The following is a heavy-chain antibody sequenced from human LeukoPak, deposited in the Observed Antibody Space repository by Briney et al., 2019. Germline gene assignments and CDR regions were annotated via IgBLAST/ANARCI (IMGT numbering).Heavy chain of an antibody. CDR2: IIPILGIA. CDR3: ARVVSPAAGYYYYGMDV. J-gene: IGHJ6*02. CDR1: GGTFSSYA. Sequence: SVKVSCRASGGTFSSYAISWVRQAPGQGLEWMGRIIPILGIANYAQKFQGRVTITADKSTSTAYMELSSLRSEDTAVYYCARVVSPAAGYYYYGMDVWGQGTTVTVSS. V-gene: IGHV1-69*04. D-gene: IGHD6-13*01.